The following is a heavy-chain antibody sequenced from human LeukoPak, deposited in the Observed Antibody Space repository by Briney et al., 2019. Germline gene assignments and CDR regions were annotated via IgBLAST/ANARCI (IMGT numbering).Heavy chain of an antibody. V-gene: IGHV3-23*01. CDR3: AKSEGGTTHYYYGMDV. D-gene: IGHD1-7*01. CDR1: GFAFSTYA. CDR2: IGGSGGNT. Sequence: GGSLRLSCAASGFAFSTYAMSWVRQAPGKGLEWVSAIGGSGGNTYYADSVKGRFTISRDNSKNTLYLQMNSLRADDTAVYYCAKSEGGTTHYYYGMDVWGQGTTVTVSS. J-gene: IGHJ6*02.